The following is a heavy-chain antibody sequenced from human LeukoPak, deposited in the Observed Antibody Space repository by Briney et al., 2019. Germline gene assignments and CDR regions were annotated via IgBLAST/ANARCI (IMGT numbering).Heavy chain of an antibody. V-gene: IGHV4-39*07. CDR3: ARAKRIWFGELLTPSYNWFDP. D-gene: IGHD3-10*01. Sequence: PSETLSLTCTVSGGSISSYYWSWIRQPPGKGLEWIGSIYYSGSTYYNPSLKSRVTISVDTSKNQFSLKLSSVTAADTAVYYCARAKRIWFGELLTPSYNWFDPWGQGTLVTVSS. J-gene: IGHJ5*02. CDR1: GGSISSYY. CDR2: IYYSGST.